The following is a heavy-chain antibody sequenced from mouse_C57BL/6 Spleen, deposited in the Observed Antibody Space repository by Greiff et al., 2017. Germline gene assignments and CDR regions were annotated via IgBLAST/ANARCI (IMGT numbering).Heavy chain of an antibody. D-gene: IGHD4-1*01. CDR1: GFTFSSYA. CDR2: ISSGGDYI. Sequence: EVKVVESGEGLVKPGGSLKLSCAASGFTFSSYAMSWVRQTPEKRLEWVAYISSGGDYIYYADTVKGRFTISRDNARNTLYLQMSSLKSEDTAMYYCTRDRGWDGAMDYWGQGTSVTVSS. V-gene: IGHV5-9-1*02. CDR3: TRDRGWDGAMDY. J-gene: IGHJ4*01.